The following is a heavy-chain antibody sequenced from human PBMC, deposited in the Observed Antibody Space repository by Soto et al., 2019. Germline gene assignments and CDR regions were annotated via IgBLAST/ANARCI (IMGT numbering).Heavy chain of an antibody. J-gene: IGHJ4*02. Sequence: PGESLQISCQASGYTFSSYWIAWVRQMPGKGLEWAGIIYPGDSDTRYSPSFQGQVTISADKSISTAYLQWSSLKASDTAMYYCARHGGSSWYNPFDYWGQGTLVTVSS. V-gene: IGHV5-51*01. CDR3: ARHGGSSWYNPFDY. CDR2: IYPGDSDT. D-gene: IGHD6-13*01. CDR1: GYTFSSYW.